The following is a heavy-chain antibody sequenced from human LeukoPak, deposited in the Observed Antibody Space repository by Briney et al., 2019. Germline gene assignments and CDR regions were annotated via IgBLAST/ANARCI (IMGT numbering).Heavy chain of an antibody. CDR1: GFTFSSYG. CDR3: AKGGYYYDSSGTNDY. J-gene: IGHJ4*02. V-gene: IGHV3-33*06. Sequence: TGGSLRLSCAASGFTFSSYGKHWVRQAPGKGLEWVAVIWYDGSNKYYADSVKGRFTISRDNSKNTLYLQMNSLRAEDTAVYYCAKGGYYYDSSGTNDYWGQGTLVTVSS. D-gene: IGHD3-22*01. CDR2: IWYDGSNK.